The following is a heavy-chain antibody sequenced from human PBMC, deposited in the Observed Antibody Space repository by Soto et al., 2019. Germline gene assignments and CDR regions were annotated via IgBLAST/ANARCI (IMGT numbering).Heavy chain of an antibody. CDR1: GYTFTNHY. D-gene: IGHD3-10*01. J-gene: IGHJ4*02. CDR2: INPSGGKT. Sequence: ASVKVSCKASGYTFTNHYIHWVRQGPGQGPEWMGTINPSGGKTDYAQKFKGRVTLTSDTPTSTVYMELRSLRSEDTAIYYCARDEYHYGSGSSYSTLDDWGQGTLVTVSS. CDR3: ARDEYHYGSGSSYSTLDD. V-gene: IGHV1-46*01.